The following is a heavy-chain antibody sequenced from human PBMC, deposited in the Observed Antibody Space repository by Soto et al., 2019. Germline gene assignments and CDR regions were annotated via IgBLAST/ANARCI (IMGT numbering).Heavy chain of an antibody. D-gene: IGHD2-15*01. Sequence: EVQLLESGGGLVQPGGSLRLSCAASGFTFSSYAMSWVRQAPGKGLEWVSAISGSGGSTYYADSVKGRFTHSRDNSKNPLYLQMNSLRADDTAVYYCVGYCSGGSCQYYFDYWGQGPLVTVSS. CDR3: VGYCSGGSCQYYFDY. CDR2: ISGSGGST. V-gene: IGHV3-23*01. CDR1: GFTFSSYA. J-gene: IGHJ4*02.